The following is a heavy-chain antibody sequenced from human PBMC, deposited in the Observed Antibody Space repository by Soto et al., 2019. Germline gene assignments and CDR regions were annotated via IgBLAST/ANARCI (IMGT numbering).Heavy chain of an antibody. CDR1: GGSISSYY. Sequence: LSLTCTVSGGSISSYYWSWIRQPPGKGLEWIGYIYYSGSTNYNPSLKSRVTISVDTSKNQLSLKLSSVTAADTAVYYCARFYLAAAGTQGTYYYYGMDVWGQGTTVTVSS. V-gene: IGHV4-59*01. CDR3: ARFYLAAAGTQGTYYYYGMDV. J-gene: IGHJ6*02. CDR2: IYYSGST. D-gene: IGHD6-13*01.